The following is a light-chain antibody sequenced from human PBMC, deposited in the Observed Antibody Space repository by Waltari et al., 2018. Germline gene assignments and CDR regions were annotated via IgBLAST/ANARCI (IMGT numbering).Light chain of an antibody. V-gene: IGLV1-44*01. CDR2: SNN. CDR1: SSNIGSNT. CDR3: AAWDDSLNGYV. J-gene: IGLJ1*01. Sequence: QSVLTQPPSASGTPGQRVTISCSGSSSNIGSNTVNWYQQLPGTAPKLLLYSNNQRPSVVPYRFSGSKAGNSASRDISGLQSEDEADYYCAAWDDSLNGYVFGTGTKVTVL.